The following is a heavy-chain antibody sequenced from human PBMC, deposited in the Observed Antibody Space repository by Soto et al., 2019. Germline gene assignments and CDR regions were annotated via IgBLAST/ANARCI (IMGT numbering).Heavy chain of an antibody. V-gene: IGHV3-30-3*01. J-gene: IGHJ6*01. D-gene: IGHD1-1*01. Sequence: QVQLVESGGGVVQPGRSLRLSGAASGITFSSYAMHWVRQPPGKRLEWVAVISYDGSNKYYADSVTGRFTISSDNHKDSLYLHMNSVRAEDTAVSYCARDLGTWNDVLAHYGMDVWGQGTTVTVSS. CDR2: ISYDGSNK. CDR3: ARDLGTWNDVLAHYGMDV. CDR1: GITFSSYA.